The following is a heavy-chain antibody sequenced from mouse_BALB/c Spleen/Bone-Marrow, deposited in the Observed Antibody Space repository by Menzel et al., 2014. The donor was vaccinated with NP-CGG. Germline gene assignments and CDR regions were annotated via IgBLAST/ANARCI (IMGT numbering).Heavy chain of an antibody. V-gene: IGHV5-17*02. CDR3: ARSGSSSGYFDY. J-gene: IGHJ2*01. Sequence: EVQVVESGGGLVQPGGSRKLSCAASGFTFSSFGMHWVRQAPEKGLEWVAYISSGSSTIYYADTVMGRFTISRDNPKNTLFLRMTSLRSEDTAMYYCARSGSSSGYFDYWGQGTTIKVSS. D-gene: IGHD1-1*01. CDR1: GFTFSSFG. CDR2: ISSGSSTI.